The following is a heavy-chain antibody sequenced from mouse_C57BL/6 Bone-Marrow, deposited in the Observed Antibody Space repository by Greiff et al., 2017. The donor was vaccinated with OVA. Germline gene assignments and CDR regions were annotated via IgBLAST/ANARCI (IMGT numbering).Heavy chain of an antibody. V-gene: IGHV1-59*01. CDR2: IDPSDSYT. D-gene: IGHD2-3*01. CDR1: GYTFTSYW. Sequence: QVHVKQPGAELVRPGTSVKLSCKASGYTFTSYWMHWVKQRPGQGLEWIGVIDPSDSYTNYNQKFKGKATLTVDTSSSTAYMQLSSLTSEDSAVYYSTRDGYFLFAYWGQGTLVTVSA. J-gene: IGHJ3*01. CDR3: TRDGYFLFAY.